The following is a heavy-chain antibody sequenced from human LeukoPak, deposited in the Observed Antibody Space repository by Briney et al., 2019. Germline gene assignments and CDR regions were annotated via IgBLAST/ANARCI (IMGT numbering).Heavy chain of an antibody. J-gene: IGHJ4*02. CDR2: IYTSGST. CDR3: ARDLGYSSGWYTDYFDY. CDR1: GGSISSYY. Sequence: SETLSLTRTVSGGSISSYYWSWIRQPAGKGLEWIGRIYTSGSTNYNPSLKSRVTMSVDTSKNQFSLKLSSVTAADTAVYYCARDLGYSSGWYTDYFDYWGQGTLVTVSS. D-gene: IGHD6-19*01. V-gene: IGHV4-4*07.